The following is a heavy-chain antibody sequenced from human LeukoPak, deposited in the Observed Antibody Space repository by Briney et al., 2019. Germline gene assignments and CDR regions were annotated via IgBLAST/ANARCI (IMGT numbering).Heavy chain of an antibody. J-gene: IGHJ4*02. CDR3: ARDQSGNWNARVYFDY. CDR1: GYSISSGYY. D-gene: IGHD1-1*01. CDR2: IYHSGST. V-gene: IGHV4-38-2*02. Sequence: SETLPLTCAVSGYSISSGYYCAWMRQPPGKGLEWTGSIYHSGSTYYNPSLKSRVTISVDTSKNQFSLKLSSVTAADTAVHYCARDQSGNWNARVYFDYWGQGTLVTVSS.